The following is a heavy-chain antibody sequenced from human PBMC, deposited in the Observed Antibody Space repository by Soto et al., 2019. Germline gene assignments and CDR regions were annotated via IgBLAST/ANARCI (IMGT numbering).Heavy chain of an antibody. CDR3: ASRVMVRGVIIYNWFDP. V-gene: IGHV4-39*01. CDR2: IYYSGNT. D-gene: IGHD3-10*01. J-gene: IGHJ5*02. CDR1: GGSISSSSYY. Sequence: SETLSLTCTVSGGSISSSSYYWGWIRQPPGKGLEWIGSIYYSGNTYYNPSLKSRVTISVDTSKNQFSLKLSSVTAADTAVYYCASRVMVRGVIIYNWFDPWGQGTLVTVSS.